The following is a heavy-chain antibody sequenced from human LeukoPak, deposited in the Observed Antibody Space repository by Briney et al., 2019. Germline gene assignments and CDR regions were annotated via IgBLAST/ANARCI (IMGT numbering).Heavy chain of an antibody. CDR3: ARGRDTAMVFGYHFDH. V-gene: IGHV3-23*01. CDR1: GFTFSSYA. J-gene: IGHJ4*02. CDR2: ISGSGGST. Sequence: GGSLRLSCAASGFTFSSYAMSWVRQAPGKGLEWVSAISGSGGSTYYADSVKGRFTISRDNSKNTLYLQMNSLRAEDTAVYYCARGRDTAMVFGYHFDHWGQGTLVTVSS. D-gene: IGHD5-18*01.